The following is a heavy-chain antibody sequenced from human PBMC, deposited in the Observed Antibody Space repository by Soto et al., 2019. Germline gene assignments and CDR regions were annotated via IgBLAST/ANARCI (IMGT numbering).Heavy chain of an antibody. CDR3: AKARYSSGFSEIDY. CDR1: GFTFDDYA. V-gene: IGHV3-9*01. Sequence: GGSLRLSCAASGFTFDDYAMHWVRQAPGKGLEWISGISWNSGSIGYADSVKGRFTISRDNAKNSLYLQMNSLRAEDTALYYCAKARYSSGFSEIDYWGQGTLVTVSS. J-gene: IGHJ4*02. D-gene: IGHD6-19*01. CDR2: ISWNSGSI.